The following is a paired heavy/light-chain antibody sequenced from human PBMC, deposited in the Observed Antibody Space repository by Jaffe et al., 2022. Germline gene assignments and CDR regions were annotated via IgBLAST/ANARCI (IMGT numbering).Light chain of an antibody. CDR1: QNIGTY. Sequence: DIQMTQHPSSLSASVGDRVAITCRASQNIGTYLNWYQQKPGKAPKLLVYGTAYLQSGAPPRFSGSGSGTDFTLTIFSLQPEDFATYYCQQSYTSSEVTFGGGTKVEMK. V-gene: IGKV1-39*01. CDR3: QQSYTSSEVT. CDR2: GTA. J-gene: IGKJ4*01.
Heavy chain of an antibody. Sequence: QVQVEQSGAQVKKPGASVKVSCKASGYSFTSHGIHWVRQAPGQSLEWMGWINAGNDKTEYSRKFQDRVSITSDASATTVFMDLTGLTSEDTAVYYCARVTTPDCSSPTCPFFFDYWGPGTLVTVSS. D-gene: IGHD2-2*01. CDR2: INAGNDKT. V-gene: IGHV1-3*01. J-gene: IGHJ4*02. CDR3: ARVTTPDCSSPTCPFFFDY. CDR1: GYSFTSHG.